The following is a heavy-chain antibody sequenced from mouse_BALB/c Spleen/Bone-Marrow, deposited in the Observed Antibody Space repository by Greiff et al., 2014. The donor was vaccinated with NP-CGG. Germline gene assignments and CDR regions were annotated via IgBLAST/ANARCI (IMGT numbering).Heavy chain of an antibody. CDR2: INPYDDGT. CDR1: GYTFTSYV. J-gene: IGHJ4*01. Sequence: EVQRVESGPELVKPGASVKMSCKASGYTFTSYVMHWVKQKPGQGLEWIGFINPYDDGTKYNEKFKGKATLTSDKSSSTAYMELSSPTSEDSAVYYCARKGWYYAMDYWGQGTSVTVSS. CDR3: ARKGWYYAMDY. D-gene: IGHD2-3*01. V-gene: IGHV1-14*01.